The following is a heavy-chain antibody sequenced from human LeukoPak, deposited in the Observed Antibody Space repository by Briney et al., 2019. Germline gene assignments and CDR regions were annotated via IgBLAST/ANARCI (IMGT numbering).Heavy chain of an antibody. J-gene: IGHJ1*01. CDR2: INTDGNNT. Sequence: GGSLRLSCAASGLTFSSYWMHCVRQAPGKGLVWVSRINTDGNNTRYADSVKGRFTISRDNAKNTLYLQMNSLRDEDTAVYYCARDPTMSGYFQHWGQGTLVTVSS. D-gene: IGHD3-22*01. V-gene: IGHV3-74*01. CDR1: GLTFSSYW. CDR3: ARDPTMSGYFQH.